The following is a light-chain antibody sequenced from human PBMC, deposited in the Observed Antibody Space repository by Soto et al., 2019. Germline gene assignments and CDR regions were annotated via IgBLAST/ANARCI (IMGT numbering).Light chain of an antibody. J-gene: IGLJ1*01. CDR1: SSDVGGYDY. CDR2: DVT. V-gene: IGLV2-14*01. CDR3: SSYTSSSTYV. Sequence: QSVLTQPASVSGSPGQSVTISCTGTSSDVGGYDYVSWYPHHPGKAPQLVIYDVTYRPSGVSDRFSGSKSANTASLTISGLQAEDEADYYCSSYTSSSTYVFGTGTKVTVL.